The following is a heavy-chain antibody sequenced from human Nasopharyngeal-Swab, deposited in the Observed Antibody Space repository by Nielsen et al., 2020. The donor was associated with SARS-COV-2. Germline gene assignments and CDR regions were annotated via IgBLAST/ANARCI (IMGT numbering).Heavy chain of an antibody. CDR2: IRSKAYGGTT. Sequence: WIRQPPGKGLEWVGFIRSKAYGGTTEYAASVKGRFTISRDDSKSIAYLRMNSLKTEDTAVYYCTREGYCSSTSCYVYYYYGMDVWGQGTTVTVSS. CDR3: TREGYCSSTSCYVYYYYGMDV. D-gene: IGHD2-2*01. J-gene: IGHJ6*02. V-gene: IGHV3-49*02.